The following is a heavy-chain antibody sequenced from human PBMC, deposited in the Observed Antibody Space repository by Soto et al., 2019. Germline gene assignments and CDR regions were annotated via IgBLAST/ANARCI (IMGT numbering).Heavy chain of an antibody. CDR2: IYYSGST. CDR3: ARDNYYDSSGYDR. V-gene: IGHV4-31*03. J-gene: IGHJ5*02. D-gene: IGHD3-22*01. CDR1: GGSISSGGYY. Sequence: SETLSLTCTVSGGSISSGGYYWSWIRQHPGKGLEWIGYIYYSGSTYYNPSLKSRVTISVDTSKNQFSLKLSSVTAADTAVYYCARDNYYDSSGYDRWGQGTLVTVSS.